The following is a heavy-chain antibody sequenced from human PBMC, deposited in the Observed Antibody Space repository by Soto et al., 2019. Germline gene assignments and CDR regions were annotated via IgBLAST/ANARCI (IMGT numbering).Heavy chain of an antibody. CDR3: ARVPIYSYEDY. J-gene: IGHJ4*02. CDR2: IYYSGST. D-gene: IGHD5-18*01. Sequence: SETLSLTCTVSGGSISSYYWSWIRQPPGKGLEWIGYIYYSGSTNYNPSLKSRVAMSVDTSKNQFSLKLSSVTAADTAVYYCARVPIYSYEDYWGQGTLVTVSS. CDR1: GGSISSYY. V-gene: IGHV4-59*08.